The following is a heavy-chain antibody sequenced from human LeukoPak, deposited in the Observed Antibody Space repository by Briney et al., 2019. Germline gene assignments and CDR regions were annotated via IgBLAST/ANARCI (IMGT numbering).Heavy chain of an antibody. Sequence: PSETLSLTRTVSGGSISSSSYYWGWIRQPPGKGLEWIGSIYYSGSTYYNPSLKSRVTISVDTSKNQFSLKLSSVTAADTAVYYCAGIRFLEWPNIYYYMDVWGKGTTVTVSS. CDR1: GGSISSSSYY. V-gene: IGHV4-39*07. J-gene: IGHJ6*03. D-gene: IGHD3-3*01. CDR3: AGIRFLEWPNIYYYMDV. CDR2: IYYSGST.